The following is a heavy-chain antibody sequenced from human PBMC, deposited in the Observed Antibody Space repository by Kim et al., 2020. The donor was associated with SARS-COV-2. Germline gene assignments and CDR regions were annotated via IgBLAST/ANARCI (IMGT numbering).Heavy chain of an antibody. CDR1: GFTFSNYA. J-gene: IGHJ4*03. CDR2: IRGSGDST. Sequence: GGSLRLSCAASGFTFSNYAMNWVRQAAGKGLEWVSAIRGSGDSTYYADSVTGRFTISRDNSKNMLYLQMNSLRADDTAVYYCAKGLSCSSTTCSFDYWG. D-gene: IGHD2-2*01. V-gene: IGHV3-23*01. CDR3: AKGLSCSSTTCSFDY.